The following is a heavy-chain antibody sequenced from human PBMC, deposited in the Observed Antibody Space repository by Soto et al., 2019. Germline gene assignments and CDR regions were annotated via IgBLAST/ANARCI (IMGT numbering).Heavy chain of an antibody. CDR2: IYYSGST. Sequence: SETLSLTCTVSGGSXSSYYWSWIRQPPGKGLEWIGYIYYSGSTNYNPSLKSRVTISVDTSKNQFSLKLSSVTAADTAVYYCATYVDTAMGNNWFDPRGQGTLVTVSS. CDR1: GGSXSSYY. D-gene: IGHD5-18*01. CDR3: ATYVDTAMGNNWFDP. J-gene: IGHJ5*02. V-gene: IGHV4-59*08.